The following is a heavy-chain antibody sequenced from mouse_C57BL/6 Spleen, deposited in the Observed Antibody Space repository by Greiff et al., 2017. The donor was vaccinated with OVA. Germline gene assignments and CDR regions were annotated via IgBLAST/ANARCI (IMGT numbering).Heavy chain of an antibody. CDR1: GFTFSDYG. Sequence: EVKLMESGGGLVKPGGSLKLSCAASGFTFSDYGMHWVSQAPEKGLEWVAYISSGSSTIYYADTVKGRFTISRDNAKNTLFLQMTSLRSEDTAMYYCAMRVYYGSSYVNYFDYWGQGTTLTVSS. CDR2: ISSGSSTI. D-gene: IGHD1-1*01. V-gene: IGHV5-17*01. J-gene: IGHJ2*01. CDR3: AMRVYYGSSYVNYFDY.